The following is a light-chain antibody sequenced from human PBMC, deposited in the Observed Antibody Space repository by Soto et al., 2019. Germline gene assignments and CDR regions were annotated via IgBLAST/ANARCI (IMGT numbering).Light chain of an antibody. Sequence: LAQPASVSGSPGQSITISCTGTSSDVGAYNYVSWYQQHPGKAPKLMIYGVSNRPSGVSSRFSGSKSGNTASLTISGLQAEDEADYYCSSYPSSSTRVFGTGTKVTVL. J-gene: IGLJ1*01. CDR2: GVS. CDR1: SSDVGAYNY. CDR3: SSYPSSSTRV. V-gene: IGLV2-14*01.